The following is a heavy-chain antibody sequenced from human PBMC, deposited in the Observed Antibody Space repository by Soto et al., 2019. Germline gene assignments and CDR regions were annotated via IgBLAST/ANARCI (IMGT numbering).Heavy chain of an antibody. CDR1: GFTFSSYG. D-gene: IGHD3-3*02. J-gene: IGHJ4*02. CDR2: ISYDGSNK. CDR3: AKPSSRIFGVVIIDPVFDY. V-gene: IGHV3-30*18. Sequence: GGSLRLSCAASGFTFSSYGMHWVRQAPGKGLEWVAVISYDGSNKYYADSVKGRFTISRDNSKNTLCLQMNSLRAEDTAVYYCAKPSSRIFGVVIIDPVFDYWGQGTMVTVYS.